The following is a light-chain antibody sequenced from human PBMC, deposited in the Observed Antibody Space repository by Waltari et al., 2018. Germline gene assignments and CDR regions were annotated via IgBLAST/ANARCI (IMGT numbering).Light chain of an antibody. CDR1: SSEVGYCNL. CDR3: CSYVRSVSFV. CDR2: EVD. V-gene: IGLV2-23*02. J-gene: IGLJ2*01. Sequence: QSALTQPASLSGSPGQSLTISCTGTSSEVGYCNLLPWYQQHPGKAPKPLIYEVDKRPSGISNRFSGSKSGNTASLTISGLQAEDEADYYCCSYVRSVSFVFGGGTKLTVL.